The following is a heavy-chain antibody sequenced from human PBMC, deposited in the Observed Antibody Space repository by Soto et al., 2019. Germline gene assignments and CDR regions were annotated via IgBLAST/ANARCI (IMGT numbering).Heavy chain of an antibody. CDR3: AKDPPIDY. Sequence: GGAPRLSFATPGFTLGSYAMSWVRQAPGKGLEWVSAISGSGGSTYYADSVKGRFTTSRDNSKNTLYLQMNSLRAEDTAVYYCAKDPPIDYWGQGTLVTVSS. CDR2: ISGSGGST. CDR1: GFTLGSYA. V-gene: IGHV3-23*01. J-gene: IGHJ4*02.